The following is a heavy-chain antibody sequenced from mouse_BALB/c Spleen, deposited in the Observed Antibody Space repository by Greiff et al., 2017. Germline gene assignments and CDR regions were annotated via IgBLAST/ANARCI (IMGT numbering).Heavy chain of an antibody. CDR1: GYSITSGYY. Sequence: VQLKESGPGLVKPSQSLSLTCSVTGYSITSGYYWNWIRQFPGNKLEWMGYISYDGSNNYNPSLKNRISITRDTSKNQFFLKLNSVTTEDTATYYCARGGLTTVGYAMDYWGQGTSVTVSS. V-gene: IGHV3-6*02. CDR3: ARGGLTTVGYAMDY. D-gene: IGHD1-1*01. J-gene: IGHJ4*01. CDR2: ISYDGSN.